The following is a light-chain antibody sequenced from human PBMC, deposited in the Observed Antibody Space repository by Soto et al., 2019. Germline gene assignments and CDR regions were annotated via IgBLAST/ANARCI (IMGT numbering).Light chain of an antibody. J-gene: IGKJ1*01. CDR2: AAS. CDR3: QQYRSSRA. CDR1: QDISSYY. Sequence: EIVLTQSPGTLSLSPGERATLSCRASQDISSYYLAWYQQKPGQTPRLLIYAASSRATGIPDRFSGSGSGTDFTLTISRLEPEDFAVYYCQQYRSSRAFGQGTRVEIK. V-gene: IGKV3-20*01.